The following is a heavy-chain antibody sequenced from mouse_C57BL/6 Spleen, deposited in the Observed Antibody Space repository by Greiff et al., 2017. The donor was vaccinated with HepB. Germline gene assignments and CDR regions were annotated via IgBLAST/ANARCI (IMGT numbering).Heavy chain of an antibody. J-gene: IGHJ1*03. V-gene: IGHV1-61*01. CDR3: ATYYDYDVWYFDV. Sequence: QVQLQQPGAELVRPGSSVKLSCKASGYTFTSYWMDWVKQRPGQGLEWIGNIYPSDSETHYNQKFKDKATLTVDKSSSTAYMQLSSLTSEDSAVYYCATYYDYDVWYFDVWGTGTTVTVSS. D-gene: IGHD2-4*01. CDR1: GYTFTSYW. CDR2: IYPSDSET.